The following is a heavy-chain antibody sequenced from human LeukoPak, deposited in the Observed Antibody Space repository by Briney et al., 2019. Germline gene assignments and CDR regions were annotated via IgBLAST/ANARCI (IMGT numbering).Heavy chain of an antibody. D-gene: IGHD6-6*01. CDR2: IYYSGST. Sequence: PSETLSLTCTVSGGSISSGDYYWRWIRQPPGTGLEWIGYIYYSGSTYYNPSLKSRVTISVDTSKNQFSLKLSSVAAADTAVYYCASAEYSSSWAPGDWGQGTLVTVSS. CDR3: ASAEYSSSWAPGD. J-gene: IGHJ4*02. CDR1: GGSISSGDYY. V-gene: IGHV4-30-4*08.